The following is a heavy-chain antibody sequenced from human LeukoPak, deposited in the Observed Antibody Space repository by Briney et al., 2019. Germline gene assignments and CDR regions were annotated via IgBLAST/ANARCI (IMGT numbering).Heavy chain of an antibody. V-gene: IGHV3-30*18. J-gene: IGHJ5*02. CDR1: GCTFSSYG. CDR2: ISYDGSNK. Sequence: GGSLRLSCAGSGCTFSSYGMHWVRQAPGKGLEWVAVISYDGSNKYYADSVKGRFTISRDNSKNTLYLQMNSLRAEDTAVYYCAKDPDGYKPLAWGQGTLVTVSS. D-gene: IGHD5-24*01. CDR3: AKDPDGYKPLA.